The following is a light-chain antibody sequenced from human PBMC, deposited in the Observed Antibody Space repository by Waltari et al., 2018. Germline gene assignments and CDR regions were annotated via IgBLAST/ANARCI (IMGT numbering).Light chain of an antibody. CDR2: ETN. J-gene: IGLJ3*02. CDR3: GTWDNSLSGWV. CDR1: ASNIGNNF. V-gene: IGLV1-51*01. Sequence: QSVLTQPPSESAAPGQKVTISCSGAASNIGNNFVSWYQQFPGASPKLLIFETNNRPSGIPDRFPGSKSGTSATLGITGLQTGDEADYYCGTWDNSLSGWVFGTGTKLTVL.